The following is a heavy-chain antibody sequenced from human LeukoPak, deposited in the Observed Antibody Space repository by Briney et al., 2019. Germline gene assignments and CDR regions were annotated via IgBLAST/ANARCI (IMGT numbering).Heavy chain of an antibody. CDR3: ARGRYERYCSSTSCYTEYSSSGPRGRFFDY. J-gene: IGHJ4*02. D-gene: IGHD2-2*02. CDR2: INRSGST. CDR1: GGSFSGYY. Sequence: SETLSLTCAVYGGSFSGYYWSWIRQPPGKGLEWIGEINRSGSTNYNPSLKSRVTISVDTSKNQFSLKLSSVTAADTAVYYCARGRYERYCSSTSCYTEYSSSGPRGRFFDYWGQGTLVTVSS. V-gene: IGHV4-34*01.